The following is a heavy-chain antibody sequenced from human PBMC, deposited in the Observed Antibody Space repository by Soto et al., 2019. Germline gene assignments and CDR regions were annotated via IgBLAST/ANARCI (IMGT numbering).Heavy chain of an antibody. CDR3: AKTHGVITVITSFEH. V-gene: IGHV3-23*01. CDR2: ISGSGAST. CDR1: VFTFNKYA. J-gene: IGHJ4*02. D-gene: IGHD3-16*01. Sequence: PGGSLRLSCVASVFTFNKYALALVRQGPGKGLECVSAISGSGASTYDADSVKGRFTISRDNSNNTIYLQMNSLRADDTAVYYCAKTHGVITVITSFEHWGQGTTVTVSS.